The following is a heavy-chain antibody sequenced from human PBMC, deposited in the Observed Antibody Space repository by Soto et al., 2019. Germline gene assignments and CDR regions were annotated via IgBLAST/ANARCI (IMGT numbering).Heavy chain of an antibody. CDR2: IWYDGSNK. CDR1: GFTFSSYG. J-gene: IGHJ6*02. CDR3: ARGLGTYYDFWSGYSPHRGLYGMDV. Sequence: GGSLRLSCAASGFTFSSYGMHWVRQAPGKGLEWVAVIWYDGSNKYYADSVKGRFTISRDNSKNTLYLQMNSLRAEDTAVYYCARGLGTYYDFWSGYSPHRGLYGMDVWGQGTTVTVSS. D-gene: IGHD3-3*01. V-gene: IGHV3-33*01.